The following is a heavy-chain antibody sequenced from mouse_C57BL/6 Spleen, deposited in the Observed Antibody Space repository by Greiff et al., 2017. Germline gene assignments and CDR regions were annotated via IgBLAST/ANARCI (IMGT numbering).Heavy chain of an antibody. Sequence: VKLMESGPELVKPGASVKISCKASGYAFSSSWMNWVKQRPGKGLEWIGRIYPGDGDTNYNGKFKGKATLTADKSSSTAYMQLSSLTSEDSAVYFCARRYGSSPYYAMDYWGQGTSVTVSS. V-gene: IGHV1-82*01. CDR2: IYPGDGDT. D-gene: IGHD1-1*01. CDR3: ARRYGSSPYYAMDY. J-gene: IGHJ4*01. CDR1: GYAFSSSW.